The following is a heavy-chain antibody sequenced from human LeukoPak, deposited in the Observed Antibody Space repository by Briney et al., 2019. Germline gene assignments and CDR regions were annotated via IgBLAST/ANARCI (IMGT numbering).Heavy chain of an antibody. CDR2: ISAYNGNT. V-gene: IGHV1-18*01. J-gene: IGHJ6*03. D-gene: IGHD2-2*01. CDR1: GYTFTSYG. CDR3: ARDVPIVVVPAAMAYYYYYYMDV. Sequence: GASVKVSCKASGYTFTSYGISWVRQAPGQGLEWLGWISAYNGNTNYAQKLQGRVTMTTDTSTSTAYMELRSLRSDDTAVYYCARDVPIVVVPAAMAYYYYYYMDVWGKGTTVTVSS.